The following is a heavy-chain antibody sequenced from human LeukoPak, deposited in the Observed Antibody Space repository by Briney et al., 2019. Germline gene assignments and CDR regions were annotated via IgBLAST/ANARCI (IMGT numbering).Heavy chain of an antibody. CDR3: ARVQPNWFDP. D-gene: IGHD6-13*01. J-gene: IGHJ5*02. Sequence: PSETLSLTCAVSGGSISSNNWWSLVRQPPEKGLEWIGEIHHSGRTNYTPSLKSRVTISIDKSKNQFSLRLTSVTAADTAVYYCARVQPNWFDPWGQGTLVTVSS. V-gene: IGHV4-4*02. CDR1: GGSISSNNW. CDR2: IHHSGRT.